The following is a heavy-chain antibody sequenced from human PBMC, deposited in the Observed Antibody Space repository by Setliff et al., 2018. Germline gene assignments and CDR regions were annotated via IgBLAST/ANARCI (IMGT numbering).Heavy chain of an antibody. D-gene: IGHD3-3*01. V-gene: IGHV4-34*01. Sequence: SETLSLTRNVSGASISSYYWTWIRQPPGKGLEWIGEINHSGSTNYNTSLKSRVSISVDTSKNQFSLKLRSGTAADTAGYYCVRMSGFLYMDVWGKGTTVTVSS. J-gene: IGHJ6*03. CDR1: GASISSYY. CDR3: VRMSGFLYMDV. CDR2: INHSGST.